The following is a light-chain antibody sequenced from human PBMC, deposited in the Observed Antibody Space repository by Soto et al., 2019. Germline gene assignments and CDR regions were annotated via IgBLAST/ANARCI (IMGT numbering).Light chain of an antibody. J-gene: IGKJ1*01. CDR1: QSVSNNY. CDR3: HQRKSWPRT. Sequence: IVLTHSPCTLSLSPLERATLSFMSSQSVSNNYLAWYQQKPGQAPRVLIYLASSRSPGIPDRFSGSGSGTDFTLTISRLEPEDFAVYYCHQRKSWPRTFGQGTKVDIK. CDR2: LAS. V-gene: IGKV3D-20*02.